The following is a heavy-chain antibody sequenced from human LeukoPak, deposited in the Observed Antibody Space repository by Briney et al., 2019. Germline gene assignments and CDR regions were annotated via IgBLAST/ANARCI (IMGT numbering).Heavy chain of an antibody. D-gene: IGHD1-26*01. CDR2: ISYDGSNK. Sequence: GGSLRLSCAASGFTFSSYAMHWVRQAPGKGLEWVAVISYDGSNKYYADSVKGRFTISRDNSKNTLYLQMNSLRAEDTAVYYCARDFSRPVGATSDFDYWGQGTLVTVSS. CDR1: GFTFSSYA. V-gene: IGHV3-30*04. CDR3: ARDFSRPVGATSDFDY. J-gene: IGHJ4*02.